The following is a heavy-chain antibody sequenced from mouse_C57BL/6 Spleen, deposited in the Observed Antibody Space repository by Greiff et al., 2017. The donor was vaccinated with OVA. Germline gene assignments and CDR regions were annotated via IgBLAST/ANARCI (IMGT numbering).Heavy chain of an antibody. V-gene: IGHV1-55*01. CDR2: IYPGRGST. Sequence: QVQLQQPGAELVKPGASVKMSCKASGYTFTSYWITWVKQRPGQGLEWIGDIYPGRGSTNYNEKFKSKATLTVDTSSSTAYMQLISLTSEDSAVYYCARWHYGSPLDYWGQGTTLTVSS. J-gene: IGHJ2*01. CDR3: ARWHYGSPLDY. CDR1: GYTFTSYW. D-gene: IGHD1-1*01.